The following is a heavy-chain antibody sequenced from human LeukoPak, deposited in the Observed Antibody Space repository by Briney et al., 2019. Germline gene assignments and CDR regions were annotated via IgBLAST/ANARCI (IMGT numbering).Heavy chain of an antibody. Sequence: GGSLRLSCAASGFTFSSHWMYWVRQAPGKGLVWVSRINSDGSSTSYADSVKGRFTISRDNAKNTLYLQMNSLRAEDTAVYYCSRGDCSSTSCPLDPWGQGTLVTVSS. D-gene: IGHD2-2*01. CDR1: GFTFSSHW. CDR2: INSDGSST. V-gene: IGHV3-74*01. CDR3: SRGDCSSTSCPLDP. J-gene: IGHJ5*02.